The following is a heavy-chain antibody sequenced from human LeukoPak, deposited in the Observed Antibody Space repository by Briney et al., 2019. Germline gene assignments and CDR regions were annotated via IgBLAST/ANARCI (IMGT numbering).Heavy chain of an antibody. V-gene: IGHV4-4*02. CDR1: GDSISSSNW. CDR3: ARYEAVAGVFDY. J-gene: IGHJ4*02. D-gene: IGHD6-19*01. Sequence: SETLSLTCAVSGDSISSSNWWWSWVRQPPGKRLEWIGEVYHSGTTNYNPSLKSRVTISVDTSKNQFSLKLSSVTAADTAVYYCARYEAVAGVFDYWGQGTLVTVSS. CDR2: VYHSGTT.